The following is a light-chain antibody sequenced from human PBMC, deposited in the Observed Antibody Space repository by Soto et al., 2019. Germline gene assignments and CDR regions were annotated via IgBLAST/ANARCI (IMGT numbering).Light chain of an antibody. Sequence: QSALTQPASVSGSPGQSITISCTGTSSDVGGYNYVSWYQQHPGKAPKLMIYEVSNRPSGVSNRVSGSKSGNTDSLTISGLQAEDEADYYCSSFTSSNTWVFGGGTKLTVL. CDR1: SSDVGGYNY. CDR3: SSFTSSNTWV. J-gene: IGLJ3*02. V-gene: IGLV2-14*01. CDR2: EVS.